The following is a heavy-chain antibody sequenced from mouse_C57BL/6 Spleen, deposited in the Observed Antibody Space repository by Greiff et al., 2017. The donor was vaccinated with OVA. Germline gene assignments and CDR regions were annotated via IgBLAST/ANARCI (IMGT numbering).Heavy chain of an antibody. CDR2: IDPSDSYT. D-gene: IGHD1-1*01. CDR3: ARYTITFDY. V-gene: IGHV1-50*01. J-gene: IGHJ2*01. CDR1: GYTFTSYW. Sequence: QVQLKQPVAEFVKPGASVKLSCKASGYTFTSYWMQWVKQRPGQGLEWIGEIDPSDSYTNYNQKFKGKATLTVDTSSSTAYMQLSSLTSEDSAVYYCARYTITFDYWGQGTTLTVSS.